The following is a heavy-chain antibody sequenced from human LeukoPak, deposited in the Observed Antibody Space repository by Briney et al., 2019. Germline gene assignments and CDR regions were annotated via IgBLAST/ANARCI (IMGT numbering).Heavy chain of an antibody. J-gene: IGHJ4*02. CDR1: GFTFSSYG. CDR2: ISYDGSNK. V-gene: IGHV3-30*18. CDR3: AKDDSPGKEWLEVIHY. D-gene: IGHD3-3*01. Sequence: PGRSLRLSCAASGFTFSSYGMHWVRQAPGKGLEWVAVISYDGSNKYYADSVKGRFTISRDNSKNTLYLQMNSLRAEDTAVYYCAKDDSPGKEWLEVIHYWGQGTLVTVSS.